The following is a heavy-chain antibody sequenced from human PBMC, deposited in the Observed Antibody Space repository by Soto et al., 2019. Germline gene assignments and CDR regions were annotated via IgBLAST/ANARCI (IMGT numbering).Heavy chain of an antibody. J-gene: IGHJ6*02. CDR2: IWYDGSNK. CDR3: ARAIAAAGLHDYYYYYGMDV. V-gene: IGHV3-33*01. CDR1: GFTFSSYG. D-gene: IGHD6-13*01. Sequence: GGSLRLSCAASGFTFSSYGMHWVRQAPGKGLEWVAVIWYDGSNKYYADSVKGRFTISRDNSKNTLYLQMNSLRAEDTAVYYCARAIAAAGLHDYYYYYGMDVWGQGTTVTVSS.